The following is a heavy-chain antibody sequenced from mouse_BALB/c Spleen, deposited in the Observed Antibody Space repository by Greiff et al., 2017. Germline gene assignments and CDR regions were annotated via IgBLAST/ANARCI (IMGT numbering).Heavy chain of an antibody. J-gene: IGHJ3*01. CDR1: GFTFSSYG. CDR2: INSNGGST. Sequence: EVMLVESGGGLVQPGGSLKLSCAASGFTFSSYGMSWVRQTPDKRLELVATINSNGGSTYYPDSVKGRFTISRDNAKNTLYLQMSSLKSEDTAMYYCARGGFITTATGFAYWGQGTLVTVSA. V-gene: IGHV5-6-3*01. CDR3: ARGGFITTATGFAY. D-gene: IGHD1-2*01.